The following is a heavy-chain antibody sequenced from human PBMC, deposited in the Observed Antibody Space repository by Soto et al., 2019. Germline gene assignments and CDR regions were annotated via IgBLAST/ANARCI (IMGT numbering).Heavy chain of an antibody. Sequence: GASVKVSCKASGGTFSSYAISWLRQAPGQGLEWMGGIIPIFGTANYAQKFQGRVTITADKSTSTAYMELRSLRSDDTAVYYCVSGSGGSRWSSKNYYYYGMDVWGQGTTVTVSS. CDR3: VSGSGGSRWSSKNYYYYGMDV. CDR1: GGTFSSYA. J-gene: IGHJ6*02. D-gene: IGHD3-10*01. V-gene: IGHV1-69*06. CDR2: IIPIFGTA.